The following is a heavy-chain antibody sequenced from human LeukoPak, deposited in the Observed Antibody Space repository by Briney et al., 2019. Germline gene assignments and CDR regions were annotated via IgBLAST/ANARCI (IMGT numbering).Heavy chain of an antibody. Sequence: AGGSLRLSCAASGFTFSSYAMSWVRQAPGKGLEWVSAISGSGGSTYYADSVKGRFTISRDNAKNSLYLQMNSLRAEDMALYYCAKSAAAGTLYFDYWGQGTLVTVSS. J-gene: IGHJ4*02. CDR3: AKSAAAGTLYFDY. V-gene: IGHV3-23*01. CDR1: GFTFSSYA. D-gene: IGHD6-13*01. CDR2: ISGSGGST.